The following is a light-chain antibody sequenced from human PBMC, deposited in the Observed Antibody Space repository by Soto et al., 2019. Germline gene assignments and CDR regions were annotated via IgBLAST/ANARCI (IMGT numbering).Light chain of an antibody. J-gene: IGKJ5*01. CDR3: QQYNHWSSIT. CDR2: GAS. Sequence: EIAMTQSPATLSVSLGERATLSCRARQYISNNLAWYQQRPGQAPSLLIYGASTRATGVPARFSGSGSGTDFLLSISGLQSEDTAVYYCQQYNHWSSITFGQGTRLEIK. V-gene: IGKV3-15*01. CDR1: QYISNN.